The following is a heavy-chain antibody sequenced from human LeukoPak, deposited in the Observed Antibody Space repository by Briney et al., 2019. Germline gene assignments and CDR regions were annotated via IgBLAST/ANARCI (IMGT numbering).Heavy chain of an antibody. J-gene: IGHJ4*02. Sequence: SETLSLTCTVSGGSISSYYWSWIRQPPGKGLEWIGYIYYSGSTNYNPSLKSRVTISVDTSKNQFSLKLSSVTAADTAVYYCAREQIYSNYAGFDYWGQGTLVTVSS. D-gene: IGHD4-11*01. CDR1: GGSISSYY. V-gene: IGHV4-59*01. CDR2: IYYSGST. CDR3: AREQIYSNYAGFDY.